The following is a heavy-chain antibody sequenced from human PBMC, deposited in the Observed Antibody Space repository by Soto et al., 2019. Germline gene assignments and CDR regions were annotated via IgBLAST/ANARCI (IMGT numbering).Heavy chain of an antibody. CDR2: INPNSGGT. Sequence: QVQLVHSGAEVKKPGASVKVSCKASGYTFTGYYMHWVRQAPGQGLEWMGWINPNSGGTNYAQKLQGWVTMPRDTSISTAYMELSRLGSDDTAVYYCARYCSGGSCYSDRGFDYWGQGTLVTVSS. D-gene: IGHD2-15*01. V-gene: IGHV1-2*04. CDR3: ARYCSGGSCYSDRGFDY. J-gene: IGHJ4*02. CDR1: GYTFTGYY.